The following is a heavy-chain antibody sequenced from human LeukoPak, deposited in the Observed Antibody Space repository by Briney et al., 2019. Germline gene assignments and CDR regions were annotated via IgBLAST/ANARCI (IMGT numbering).Heavy chain of an antibody. Sequence: GGSLRLSCAASGFTFSSYWMSWVRQAPGKGLEWVANIKQDGSEKYYVDSVKGRFTISRDNAKNSLYLQMNSLRAEDTAVYYCARPLRANIGIAAGGGMDVWGQGTTVTVSS. CDR1: GFTFSSYW. D-gene: IGHD6-13*01. CDR2: IKQDGSEK. V-gene: IGHV3-7*03. J-gene: IGHJ6*02. CDR3: ARPLRANIGIAAGGGMDV.